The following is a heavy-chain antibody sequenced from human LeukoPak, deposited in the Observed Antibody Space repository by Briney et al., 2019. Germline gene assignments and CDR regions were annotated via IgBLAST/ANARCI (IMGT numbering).Heavy chain of an antibody. J-gene: IGHJ4*02. V-gene: IGHV4-61*01. CDR2: GFYSGST. D-gene: IGHD1-1*01. CDR3: AREGYNWNARVYYFDY. Sequence: PSETLSLTCTVSGGPVSSASHYWSWIRQPPGKGLEWIGFGFYSGSTYYNPSLKSRVSISVDTSKNQFSLRLSSVTAADTAVYYCAREGYNWNARVYYFDYWGQGTLVTVSS. CDR1: GGPVSSASHY.